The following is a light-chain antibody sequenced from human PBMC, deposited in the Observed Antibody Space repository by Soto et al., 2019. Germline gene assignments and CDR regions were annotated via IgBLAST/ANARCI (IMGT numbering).Light chain of an antibody. J-gene: IGKJ1*01. CDR2: DVS. CDR3: QHYNSYSEA. Sequence: ATQMTQSPSSLSASVGDRITITCRASRDIGSDLSWYQQKPGKAPKLLIYDVSSLESGVPSRFSGSGSGTEFTLTISSLQPDDFATYYCQHYNSYSEAFGQGTKV. V-gene: IGKV1-13*02. CDR1: RDIGSD.